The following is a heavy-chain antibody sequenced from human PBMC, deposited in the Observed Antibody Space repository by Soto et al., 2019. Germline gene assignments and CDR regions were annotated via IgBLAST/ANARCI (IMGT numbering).Heavy chain of an antibody. CDR1: GGTFSNYA. V-gene: IGHV1-69*12. D-gene: IGHD3-10*01. CDR3: ARYLLGFGYTYGDV. Sequence: QVQLVQSGAEVKKPGSSVKVSCKASGGTFSNYALISWVRQAPGQGLEWMGGIIPIDATVNYAQKFQGRITITADESTTNAYMALGSLRSEDTAVYYCARYLLGFGYTYGDVWGQGTTVTVSS. CDR2: IIPIDATV. J-gene: IGHJ6*01.